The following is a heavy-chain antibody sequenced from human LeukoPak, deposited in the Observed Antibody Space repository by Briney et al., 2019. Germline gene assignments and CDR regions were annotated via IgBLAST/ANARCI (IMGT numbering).Heavy chain of an antibody. J-gene: IGHJ4*02. V-gene: IGHV3-7*01. D-gene: IGHD3-3*01. CDR1: GFTFSSYW. CDR3: ARDRGYDFWSGYSATFDY. CDR2: IKQDGSEK. Sequence: GGSLRLSCAASGFTFSSYWMSWVRQAPGKGLEWVANIKQDGSEKYYVDSVKGRFTISRDNAKNSLYLQMNSLKAEDTAVYYCARDRGYDFWSGYSATFDYWGQGTLVTVSS.